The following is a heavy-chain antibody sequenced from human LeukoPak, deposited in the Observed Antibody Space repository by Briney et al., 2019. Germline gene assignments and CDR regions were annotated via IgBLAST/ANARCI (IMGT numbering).Heavy chain of an antibody. J-gene: IGHJ3*02. CDR3: AKVIRGVLDHAFDI. Sequence: GGSLRLSCAVSGFTSSSYAMAWVRQAPGEGLDWVSSINDNGRSTFYPDSVKGRFTLSRDNSKNTLYLQMNSLRGEDTAVYYCAKVIRGVLDHAFDICGQGTMVTVSS. CDR2: INDNGRST. CDR1: GFTSSSYA. V-gene: IGHV3-23*01. D-gene: IGHD3-10*01.